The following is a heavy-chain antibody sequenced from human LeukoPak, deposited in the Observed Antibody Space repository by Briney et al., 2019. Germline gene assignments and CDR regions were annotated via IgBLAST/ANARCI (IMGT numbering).Heavy chain of an antibody. CDR1: GFTFSSYS. D-gene: IGHD3-16*01. J-gene: IGHJ4*02. Sequence: GGSLRLSCAASGFTFSSYSMNWVRQAPGKGLEWVSSISSSSSYIYYADSVKDRFTISRDNAKNSLYLQMNSLRAEDTAVYYCASYNYDYVWGSSPDLDYWGQGTLVTVSS. CDR3: ASYNYDYVWGSSPDLDY. CDR2: ISSSSSYI. V-gene: IGHV3-21*01.